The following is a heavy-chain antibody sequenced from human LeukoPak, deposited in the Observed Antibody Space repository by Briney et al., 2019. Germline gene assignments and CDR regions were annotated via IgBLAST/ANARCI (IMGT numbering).Heavy chain of an antibody. D-gene: IGHD4-23*01. V-gene: IGHV3-21*01. CDR1: GFTFSSYS. CDR3: ARDLNDYGGNSPGSPDAFDI. CDR2: ISSSSSYI. J-gene: IGHJ3*02. Sequence: GGSLRLSCAASGFTFSSYSMNWVRQAPGKGLEWVSSISSSSSYIYYADSVKGRFTISRDNAKNSLYLQMNSLRAEDTAVYYCARDLNDYGGNSPGSPDAFDIWGQGTMVTVSS.